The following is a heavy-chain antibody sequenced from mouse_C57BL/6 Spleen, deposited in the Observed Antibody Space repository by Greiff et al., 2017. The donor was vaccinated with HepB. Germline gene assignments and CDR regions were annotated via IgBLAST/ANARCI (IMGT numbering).Heavy chain of an antibody. V-gene: IGHV1-64*01. Sequence: QVQLQQPGAELVKPGASVKLSCKASGYTFTSYWMHWVKQRPGQGLEWIGMIHPNSGSTNYNEKFKSKATLTVDKSSSTAYMQLSSLTSEDSAVYYCAAYYYRVYFDYWGQGTTLTVSS. D-gene: IGHD1-1*01. CDR1: GYTFTSYW. CDR3: AAYYYRVYFDY. J-gene: IGHJ2*01. CDR2: IHPNSGST.